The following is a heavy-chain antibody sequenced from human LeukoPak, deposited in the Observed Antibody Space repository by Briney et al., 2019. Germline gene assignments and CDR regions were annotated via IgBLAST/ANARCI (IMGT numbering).Heavy chain of an antibody. CDR2: INHSGST. J-gene: IGHJ4*02. CDR1: GGSFSGYY. V-gene: IGHV4-34*01. CDR3: ARDLIRYISGLNYFDY. D-gene: IGHD6-19*01. Sequence: SETLSLTCAVYGGSFSGYYWSWIRQPPGKGLEWIGEINHSGSTNYNPSLQSRVTISVDTSKNQFSLKLSSVTAADTAVYYCARDLIRYISGLNYFDYWGQGTLVTVSS.